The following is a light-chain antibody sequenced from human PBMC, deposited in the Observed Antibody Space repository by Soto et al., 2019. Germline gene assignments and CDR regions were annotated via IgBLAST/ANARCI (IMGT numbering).Light chain of an antibody. J-gene: IGKJ1*01. CDR1: QSISTY. CDR3: QQRTNWPYGWT. Sequence: ENVLTQSPATLSLSPGERATLSCRASQSISTYVAWYQQTPGQAPRLLIYDTSKRATGIPDRFSGSGSGSDFTLTIHSLDLEDFAVDFCQQRTNWPYGWTFGQGTKLEIK. V-gene: IGKV3-11*01. CDR2: DTS.